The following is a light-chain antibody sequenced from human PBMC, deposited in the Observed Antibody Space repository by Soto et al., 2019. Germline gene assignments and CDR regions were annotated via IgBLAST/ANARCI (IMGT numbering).Light chain of an antibody. CDR1: SSDVGGYNY. V-gene: IGLV2-14*01. CDR3: SSYTSGTTLYV. J-gene: IGLJ1*01. Sequence: QSVLTQPASVSGSPGQSITISCTGTSSDVGGYNYVSWYQHHAGKAPRLMIYASSNRPSGVSHRFSGSRSGNTASLTISGLPAEDEADYYCSSYTSGTTLYVFGTGTKLTV. CDR2: ASS.